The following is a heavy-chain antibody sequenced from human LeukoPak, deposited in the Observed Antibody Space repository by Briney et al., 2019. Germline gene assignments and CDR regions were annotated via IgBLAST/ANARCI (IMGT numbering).Heavy chain of an antibody. CDR1: GGSISSGGYY. V-gene: IGHV4-31*03. Sequence: LTCTVXGGSISSGGYYWSWIRQHPGRGLEWIGYIYYSGSTYYNPSLKSRVTISVDTSKNQFSLKLSSVTAADTAVYYCARDEAGAIAAAGTSWFDPWGQGTLVTVSS. J-gene: IGHJ5*02. CDR3: ARDEAGAIAAAGTSWFDP. D-gene: IGHD6-13*01. CDR2: IYYSGST.